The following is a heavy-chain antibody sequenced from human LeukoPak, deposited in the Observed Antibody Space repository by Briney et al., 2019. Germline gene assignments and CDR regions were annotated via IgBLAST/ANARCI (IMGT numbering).Heavy chain of an antibody. CDR2: IKHDGSEK. J-gene: IGHJ4*02. CDR1: GFIFTNYF. D-gene: IGHD3-3*01. Sequence: GGSLRLSCAASGFIFTNYFMSWVRQAPGKGLEWVASIKHDGSEKYYVDSVRGRFTISRDNTMNSLYLQMSNLRAEDTAVYYCATDRGWRTSGYYLYYFEYWGQGTLVTFSS. CDR3: ATDRGWRTSGYYLYYFEY. V-gene: IGHV3-7*01.